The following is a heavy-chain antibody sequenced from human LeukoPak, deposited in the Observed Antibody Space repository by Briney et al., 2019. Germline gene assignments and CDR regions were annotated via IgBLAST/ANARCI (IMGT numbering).Heavy chain of an antibody. V-gene: IGHV1-18*01. Sequence: ASVKVSCKASGYTFTSYGISWVRQAPGQGLEWMGWISAYNGNTNYAQKLQGRVTMTTDTSTSTAYMELRSLRSDDTAVYYCARVDSGSYLLYFDYWGQGTLVTVSS. CDR2: ISAYNGNT. CDR1: GYTFTSYG. D-gene: IGHD1-26*01. CDR3: ARVDSGSYLLYFDY. J-gene: IGHJ4*02.